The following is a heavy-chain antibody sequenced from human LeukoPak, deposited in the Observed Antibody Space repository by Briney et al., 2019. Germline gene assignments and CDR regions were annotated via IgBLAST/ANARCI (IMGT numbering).Heavy chain of an antibody. J-gene: IGHJ4*02. Sequence: SETLSLTCTVSGVSISSFYWICIRQPPGKGLEWIGSIYYSGSTNYNPSLKSRVTISVDTSKNQFSLKLSSVTAADTAVYYCASARDCGWEGMWNWGQGTLVSVSS. CDR1: GVSISSFY. V-gene: IGHV4-59*08. CDR2: IYYSGST. CDR3: ASARDCGWEGMWN. D-gene: IGHD2-21*01.